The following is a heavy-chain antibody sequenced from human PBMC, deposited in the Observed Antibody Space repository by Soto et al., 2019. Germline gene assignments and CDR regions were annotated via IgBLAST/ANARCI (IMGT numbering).Heavy chain of an antibody. Sequence: ASVKVSCKASGGTFSSLAISWVRQATGQGLEWMGGIIPIFGTANYAQKFQGRVTITADESTSTAYMELSSLRSEDTAVYYCARVAITMIVGNWFDPWGKGTLVTVSS. J-gene: IGHJ5*02. CDR1: GGTFSSLA. CDR2: IIPIFGTA. CDR3: ARVAITMIVGNWFDP. D-gene: IGHD3-22*01. V-gene: IGHV1-69*13.